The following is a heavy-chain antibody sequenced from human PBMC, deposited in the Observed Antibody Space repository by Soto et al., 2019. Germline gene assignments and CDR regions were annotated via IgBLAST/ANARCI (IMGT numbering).Heavy chain of an antibody. CDR3: ARLGLGGVVVVAATPGATSPFDY. Sequence: SETLSLTCTVSGGSISSSSYYWGRIRQPPGKGLEWIGSIYYSGSTYYNPSLKSRVTISVDTSKNQFSLKLSSVTAADTAVYYCARLGLGGVVVVAATPGATSPFDYWGQGTLVTVSA. V-gene: IGHV4-39*01. D-gene: IGHD2-15*01. CDR2: IYYSGST. J-gene: IGHJ4*02. CDR1: GGSISSSSYY.